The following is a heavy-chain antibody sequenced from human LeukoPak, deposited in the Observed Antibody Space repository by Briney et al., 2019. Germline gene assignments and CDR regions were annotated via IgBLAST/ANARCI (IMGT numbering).Heavy chain of an antibody. Sequence: SETLSLTCAVYGGSFSGYYWSWIRQPPGKGLEWIGEINHSGSTNYNPSLKSRVTISVDTSKNQFSLKLSSVTAADTAVYYCARTRYSSGSYGMDVWGQGTTITVSS. D-gene: IGHD6-19*01. J-gene: IGHJ6*02. V-gene: IGHV4-34*01. CDR2: INHSGST. CDR1: GGSFSGYY. CDR3: ARTRYSSGSYGMDV.